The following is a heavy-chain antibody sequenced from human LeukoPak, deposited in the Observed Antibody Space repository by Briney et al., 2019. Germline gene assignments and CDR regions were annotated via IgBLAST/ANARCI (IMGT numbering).Heavy chain of an antibody. D-gene: IGHD2-15*01. CDR1: GGTFSSYA. V-gene: IGHV1-69*06. CDR2: IIPIFGTA. CDR3: ATAGISGVYFDY. Sequence: GASVKVSCKASGGTFSSYAISWVRQAPGQGLEWMGGIIPIFGTANYAQKFQGRVTITADKSTSTAYMELSSLRSEDTAVYYCATAGISGVYFDYWGQGTLVTVSS. J-gene: IGHJ4*02.